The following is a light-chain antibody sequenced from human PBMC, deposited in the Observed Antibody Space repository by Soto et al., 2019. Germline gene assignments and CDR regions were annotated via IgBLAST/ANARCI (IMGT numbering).Light chain of an antibody. Sequence: DIQMTQSPSTLSASVGDRVTVTCRASQSISSWLAWYQQKAGKAPKLLIYKASALESGVPSRFSGSGSGTEFTLTISTLQSEDFAIYYCQHYNNWPPWTFGQGTKVDIK. J-gene: IGKJ1*01. CDR1: QSISSW. CDR2: KAS. V-gene: IGKV1-5*03. CDR3: QHYNNWPPWT.